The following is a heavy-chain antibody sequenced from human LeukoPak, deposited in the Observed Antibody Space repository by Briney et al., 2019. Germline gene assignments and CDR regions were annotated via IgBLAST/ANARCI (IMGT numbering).Heavy chain of an antibody. CDR1: GFSLSTSGVG. Sequence: SGPTLVNPTQTLTLTCTFSGFSLSTSGVGVGWIRQPPGKALEWLALIYWDDDKRYSPSLKSRLTITKDTSKSQVVLTMTNMDPVDTATYYCAHTPEDYGDYVYAFDIWGQGTMVTVSS. CDR2: IYWDDDK. J-gene: IGHJ3*02. CDR3: AHTPEDYGDYVYAFDI. D-gene: IGHD4-17*01. V-gene: IGHV2-5*02.